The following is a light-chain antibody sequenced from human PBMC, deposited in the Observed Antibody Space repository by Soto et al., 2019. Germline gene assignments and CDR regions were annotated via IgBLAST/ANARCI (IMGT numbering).Light chain of an antibody. CDR2: GGS. CDR1: SNDVGSYNL. J-gene: IGLJ1*01. CDR3: TSYTTSVTYV. V-gene: IGLV2-14*02. Sequence: QSVLAQPASVSGSPGQSIAISCAGTSNDVGSYNLVSWYQHHPGKAPKLMIYGGSKRPSGVSDRFSGSKSGNTASLTISGLQTEDEADYYCTSYTTSVTYVFGTGTKVTVL.